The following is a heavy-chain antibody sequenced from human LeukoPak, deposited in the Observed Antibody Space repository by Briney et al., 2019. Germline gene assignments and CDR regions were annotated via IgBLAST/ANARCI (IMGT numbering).Heavy chain of an antibody. CDR3: ARGVTVTTDF. J-gene: IGHJ4*02. CDR1: GFTFTSCA. V-gene: IGHV3-23*01. D-gene: IGHD4-17*01. Sequence: PGGSLRLSCAASGFTFTSCAMSWVRQAPGKGLEWVSGLSSSGGSTFYADSVKGRFTISRDNSKNTVYLQMNSLRGEDTAIYYCARGVTVTTDFWGQGTLVTVSS. CDR2: LSSSGGST.